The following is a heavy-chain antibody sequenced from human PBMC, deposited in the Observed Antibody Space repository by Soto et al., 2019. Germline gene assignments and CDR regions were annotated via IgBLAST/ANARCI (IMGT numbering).Heavy chain of an antibody. CDR3: ARDPYCSSTSCYLRDWFDP. V-gene: IGHV1-3*01. CDR1: GYSFTSYA. J-gene: IGHJ5*02. Sequence: ASVKVSCTASGYSFTSYAMHWVRQAPGQRLEWMGWINAGNGNTKYSQKFQGRVTITRDTSASTAYMELSSLRSEDTAVYYCARDPYCSSTSCYLRDWFDPWGQGTLVTVSS. CDR2: INAGNGNT. D-gene: IGHD2-2*01.